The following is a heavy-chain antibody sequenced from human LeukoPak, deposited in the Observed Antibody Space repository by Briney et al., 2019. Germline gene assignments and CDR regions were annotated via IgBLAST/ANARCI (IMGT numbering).Heavy chain of an antibody. CDR1: RFTFSNYW. Sequence: GRSLRISCAASRFTFSNYWMSWVRQAPGEGLEWVANINQDGSVKYYVDSIKGRFTISRDNAKNSVFLQMNSLRADDTAVYYCARIGYSSSSLDYWGQGTLVTVSS. D-gene: IGHD6-6*01. J-gene: IGHJ4*02. CDR2: INQDGSVK. CDR3: ARIGYSSSSLDY. V-gene: IGHV3-7*01.